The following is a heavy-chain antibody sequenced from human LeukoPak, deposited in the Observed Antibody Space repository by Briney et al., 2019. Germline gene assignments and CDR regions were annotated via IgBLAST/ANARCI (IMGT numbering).Heavy chain of an antibody. CDR1: GYTFTSYG. J-gene: IGHJ5*02. V-gene: IGHV1-18*01. CDR2: ISAYNGNT. CDR3: ARDLGSSGMDWFDP. D-gene: IGHD3-22*01. Sequence: GASVKVSCKATGYTFTSYGISWVRQAPGQGLEWMGWISAYNGNTNYAQKLQGRVTMTTDTSTSTAYMELRSLRSDDTAVYYCARDLGSSGMDWFDPWGQGTLVTVSS.